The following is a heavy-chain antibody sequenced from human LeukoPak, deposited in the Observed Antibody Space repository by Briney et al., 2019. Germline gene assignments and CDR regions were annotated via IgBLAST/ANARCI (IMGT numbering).Heavy chain of an antibody. CDR1: GFTFSNYG. CDR3: AKDGIYDEGFDS. V-gene: IGHV3-23*01. J-gene: IGHJ4*02. CDR2: ITGSASST. Sequence: GGSLRLSCAASGFTFSNYGMSWVRQAPGKGVDWVSAITGSASSTYYADSVKVRFTISRDTSKNKLYLQMNSLRAEDTATYYCAKDGIYDEGFDSWGQGTLVTVSS. D-gene: IGHD3-22*01.